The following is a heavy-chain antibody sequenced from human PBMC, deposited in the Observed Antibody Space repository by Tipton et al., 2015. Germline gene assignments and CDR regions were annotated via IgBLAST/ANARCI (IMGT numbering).Heavy chain of an antibody. V-gene: IGHV3-23*01. Sequence: SLRLSCAASGFISSGYAMSWVRQAPGKGLEWVAAISGRDGSTYYADSVKGRFTVSRDTSKSTLSLQMNSLRAEDTAVYYCARARGRHGGLFDSWGQGILVTVSS. D-gene: IGHD4-23*01. J-gene: IGHJ4*02. CDR3: ARARGRHGGLFDS. CDR2: ISGRDGST. CDR1: GFISSGYA.